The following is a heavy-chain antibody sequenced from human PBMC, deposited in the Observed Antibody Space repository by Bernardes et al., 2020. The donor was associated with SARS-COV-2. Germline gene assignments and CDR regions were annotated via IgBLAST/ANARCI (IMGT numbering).Heavy chain of an antibody. J-gene: IGHJ5*02. Sequence: SETLSLTCTVSGGSISGGAYYWSWIRQRPGKGLEYMGYVFYSGNTYYNPCLKNLITISVDTSKNQFSLNRTSVTAADTAVYYCTRASGGWIDPWGQGTRVTVSS. CDR1: GGSISGGAYY. V-gene: IGHV4-31*01. CDR3: TRASGGWIDP. CDR2: VFYSGNT. D-gene: IGHD3-16*01.